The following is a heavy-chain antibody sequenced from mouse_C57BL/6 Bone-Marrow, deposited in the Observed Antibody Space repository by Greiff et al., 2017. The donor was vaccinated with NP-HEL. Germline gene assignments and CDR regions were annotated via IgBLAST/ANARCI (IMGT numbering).Heavy chain of an antibody. CDR3: TSLLYLYAMDY. D-gene: IGHD2-12*01. V-gene: IGHV6-3*01. CDR2: IRLKSDNYAT. CDR1: GFTFSNYW. Sequence: DVKLVESGGGLVQPGGSMKLSCVASGFTFSNYWMNWVRQSPEKGLEWVAQIRLKSDNYATHYAESVKGRFTISRDDSKSSVYLQMNNLRAEDTGIYYCTSLLYLYAMDYWGQGTSVTVSS. J-gene: IGHJ4*01.